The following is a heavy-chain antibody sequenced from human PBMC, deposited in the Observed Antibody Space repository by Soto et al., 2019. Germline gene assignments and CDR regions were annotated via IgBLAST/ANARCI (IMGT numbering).Heavy chain of an antibody. CDR3: ARGDDWNRRGYYYVQH. V-gene: IGHV4-30-4*01. CDR2: IYYSGNT. D-gene: IGHD3-22*01. J-gene: IGHJ1*01. CDR1: SYSVASGDYY. Sequence: TRSLACTVSSYSVASGDYYWTWVRQSSGTVMEWIGYIYYSGNTAYNPSLSSRLTISLDTSKNHFALKLYAATAADTAVYYRARGDDWNRRGYYYVQHWGGGT.